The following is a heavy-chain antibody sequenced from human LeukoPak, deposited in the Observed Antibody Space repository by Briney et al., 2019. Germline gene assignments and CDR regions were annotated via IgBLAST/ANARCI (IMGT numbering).Heavy chain of an antibody. V-gene: IGHV4-61*02. CDR1: GGSISSGSYY. D-gene: IGHD3-22*01. J-gene: IGHJ4*02. CDR3: ASYYYDSSGYYYY. Sequence: SQTLSLTCTVSGGSISSGSYYWSWIRQPAGKGLEWIGRIYTSGSTNYNPSLKSRVTISVDTSKNQFSLKLSSVTAADTAVYYCASYYYDSSGYYYYWGQGTPVTVSS. CDR2: IYTSGST.